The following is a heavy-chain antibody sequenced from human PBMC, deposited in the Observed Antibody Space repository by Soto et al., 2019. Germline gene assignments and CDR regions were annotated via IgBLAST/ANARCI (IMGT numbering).Heavy chain of an antibody. D-gene: IGHD2-2*02. CDR1: GFTFSSYG. J-gene: IGHJ6*02. V-gene: IGHV3-30*18. CDR3: AKDRGYCSSTSCYTPMYYYYYGMDV. Sequence: SGGSLRLSCAASGFTFSSYGMHWVRQAPGKGLEWVAVISYDGSNKYYADSVKGRFTISRDNSKNTLYLQMNSLRAEDTAVYYCAKDRGYCSSTSCYTPMYYYYYGMDVWGQGTTVTVSS. CDR2: ISYDGSNK.